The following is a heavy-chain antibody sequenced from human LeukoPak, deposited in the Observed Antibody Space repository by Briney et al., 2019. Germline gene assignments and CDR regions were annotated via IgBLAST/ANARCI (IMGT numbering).Heavy chain of an antibody. CDR1: GYNFTSYW. V-gene: IGHV5-51*01. J-gene: IGHJ3*02. CDR2: IYPGDSDI. CDR3: ARPPKEGRADAFGI. Sequence: GESLKISCKGSGYNFTSYWIGWVRQMPGKGLEWMGIIYPGDSDIRYRPSFQGHFTISADKSISTAYLQWSSLKASDTAMYYCARPPKEGRADAFGIWGQGTMVTVSS.